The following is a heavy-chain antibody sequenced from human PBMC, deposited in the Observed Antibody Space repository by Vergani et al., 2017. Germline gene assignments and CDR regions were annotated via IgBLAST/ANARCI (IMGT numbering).Heavy chain of an antibody. CDR1: GGSISSGGYY. CDR2: IYSSGST. D-gene: IGHD6-13*01. CDR3: ARQGGFSSSWYINTFYYYYGMDV. Sequence: QVQLQESGPGLVKPSQTLSLTCTVSGGSISSGGYYWSWIRQHPGKGLEWIGYIYSSGSTYYNPSLKSRVIISVDTSKNQFSLKLSSVTAADTAVYYCARQGGFSSSWYINTFYYYYGMDVWGQGP. V-gene: IGHV4-31*03. J-gene: IGHJ6*02.